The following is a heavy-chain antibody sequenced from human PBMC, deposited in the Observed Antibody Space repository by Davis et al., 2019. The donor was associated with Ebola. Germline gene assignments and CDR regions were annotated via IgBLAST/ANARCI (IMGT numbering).Heavy chain of an antibody. J-gene: IGHJ4*02. Sequence: SVKVSCKASGGTFSSYAISWVRQAPGQGLEWMGGIIPILGIANYAQKFQGRVTITADKSTSTAYMELSSLRSEDTAVYYCARAPRNYYDSSGSPHFDYWGQGTLVTVSS. CDR1: GGTFSSYA. V-gene: IGHV1-69*10. CDR3: ARAPRNYYDSSGSPHFDY. CDR2: IIPILGIA. D-gene: IGHD3-22*01.